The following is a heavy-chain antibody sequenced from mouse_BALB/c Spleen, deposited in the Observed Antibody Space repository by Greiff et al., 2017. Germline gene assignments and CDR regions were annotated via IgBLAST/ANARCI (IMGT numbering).Heavy chain of an antibody. V-gene: IGHV14-4*02. CDR3: NVVITLYFDY. J-gene: IGHJ2*01. CDR2: IDPENGDT. CDR1: GFNIKDYY. Sequence: EVKLMESGAELVRSGASVKLSCTASGFNIKDYYMHWVKQRPEQGLEWIGWIDPENGDTEYAPKFQGKATMTADTSSNTAYLQLSSLTSEDTAVYYCNVVITLYFDYWGQGTTLTVSS. D-gene: IGHD2-13*01.